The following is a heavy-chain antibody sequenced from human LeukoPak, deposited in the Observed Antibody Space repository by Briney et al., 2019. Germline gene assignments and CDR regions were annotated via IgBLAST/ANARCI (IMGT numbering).Heavy chain of an antibody. D-gene: IGHD6-6*01. J-gene: IGHJ4*02. CDR3: ARGYEYSSSSFPY. CDR1: GYTFTGYY. V-gene: IGHV1-2*04. Sequence: ASVKVSCKASGYTFTGYYMHWVRQAPGQGLEWMGWINPNSGGTNYAQKFQGWVTMTRDTSISTAYMELSRLRSDDTAVYYCARGYEYSSSSFPYWGQGTLVTVSS. CDR2: INPNSGGT.